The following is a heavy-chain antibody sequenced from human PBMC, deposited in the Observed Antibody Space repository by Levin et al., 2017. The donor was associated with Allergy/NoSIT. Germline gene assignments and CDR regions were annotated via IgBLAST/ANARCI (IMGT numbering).Heavy chain of an antibody. J-gene: IGHJ3*02. Sequence: SLLLSCAASGFTSADYAMHWVRQAPGPFLYFFSFLLFPLFLLFSSSSFKGRFTISRDNAKNSLYLQMNSLRTEDTALYYCARDNIGLPDAFDIWGQGTMVIVSS. D-gene: IGHD3-10*01. CDR2: LLFPLFLL. CDR1: GFTSADYA. V-gene: IGHV3-9*02. CDR3: ARDNIGLPDAFDI.